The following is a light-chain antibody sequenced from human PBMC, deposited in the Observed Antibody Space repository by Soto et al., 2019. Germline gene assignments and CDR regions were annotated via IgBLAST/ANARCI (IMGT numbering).Light chain of an antibody. J-gene: IGKJ4*01. CDR2: AAS. V-gene: IGKV1-27*01. Sequence: EIQMTQSPSSLSASVEDRVTITCRASQGISNYLAWYQQKPGKVPKLLIYAASTLQSGVPSRFSGSGFGTDFTLTISSLEPEDVATYYCQKYNSAPLTFGGGTKVDIK. CDR3: QKYNSAPLT. CDR1: QGISNY.